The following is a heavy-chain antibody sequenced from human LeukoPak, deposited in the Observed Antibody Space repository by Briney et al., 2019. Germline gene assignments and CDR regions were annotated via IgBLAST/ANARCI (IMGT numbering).Heavy chain of an antibody. V-gene: IGHV3-30*02. CDR3: AKEGQSSSWYDAYYYYYMDV. Sequence: GGSLRLSCAASGFTFSSYGMHWVRQAPGKGLEWVAFLRYDGSNKYYADSVKGRFTISRDNSKNTLYLQMNSLRAEDTAVYYCAKEGQSSSWYDAYYYYYMDVWGKGTTVTISS. J-gene: IGHJ6*03. D-gene: IGHD6-13*01. CDR2: LRYDGSNK. CDR1: GFTFSSYG.